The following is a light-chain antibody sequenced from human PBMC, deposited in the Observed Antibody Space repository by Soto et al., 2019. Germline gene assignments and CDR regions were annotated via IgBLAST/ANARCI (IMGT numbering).Light chain of an antibody. J-gene: IGLJ2*01. CDR3: NSFTTSRTLV. CDR1: SSDVGAYNY. CDR2: DVS. Sequence: QSALTQPASVSGSPGQSITISCTGTSSDVGAYNYVSWYQHHPGKAPKLMIYDVSNRPSGVSNRFSGSKSGNTASLAISGLQAENEADYDCNSFTTSRTLVFCGVTTLTV. V-gene: IGLV2-14*03.